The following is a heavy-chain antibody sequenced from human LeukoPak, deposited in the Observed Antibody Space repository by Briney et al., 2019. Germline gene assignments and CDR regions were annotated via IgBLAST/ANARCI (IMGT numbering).Heavy chain of an antibody. CDR2: IYYSGST. CDR3: AKTTMVRGTYYMDV. V-gene: IGHV4-59*01. CDR1: GDSISDYY. Sequence: SETLSLTCTVSGDSISDYYWSWIRQPPGKGLEWIGYIYYSGSTNYNPSLKSRVTISVDTSKNQFSLKLSSVTAADTAVYYCAKTTMVRGTYYMDVWGKGTTVTISS. J-gene: IGHJ6*03. D-gene: IGHD3-10*01.